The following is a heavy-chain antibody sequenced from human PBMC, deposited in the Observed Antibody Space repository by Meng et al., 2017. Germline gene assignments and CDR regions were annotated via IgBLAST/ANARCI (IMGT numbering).Heavy chain of an antibody. D-gene: IGHD6-19*01. CDR3: ARDSGWSDSYFDL. Sequence: EVRLVGSGGGLVQPGGSLRLSCAASGFTFSSYDMHWVRQATGKGLEWVSAIGTAGDTYYPGSVKGRFTISRENAKNSLYLQMNSLRAGDTAVYYCARDSGWSDSYFDLWGRGTLVTVSS. J-gene: IGHJ2*01. CDR2: IGTAGDT. V-gene: IGHV3-13*01. CDR1: GFTFSSYD.